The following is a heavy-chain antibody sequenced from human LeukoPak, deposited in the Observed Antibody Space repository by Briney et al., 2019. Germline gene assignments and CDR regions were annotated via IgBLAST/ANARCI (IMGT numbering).Heavy chain of an antibody. CDR3: AREPKAAAGTGFDY. D-gene: IGHD6-13*01. CDR1: GYSISNDYY. Sequence: SETLSLTCTVSGYSISNDYYWGWIRRPPGKGLEWIGSIYHSGSTNYNPSLKSRFTISVDTSKNQFSLKLSSVTAADTAVYYCAREPKAAAGTGFDYWGQGTLVTVSS. V-gene: IGHV4-38-2*02. CDR2: IYHSGST. J-gene: IGHJ4*02.